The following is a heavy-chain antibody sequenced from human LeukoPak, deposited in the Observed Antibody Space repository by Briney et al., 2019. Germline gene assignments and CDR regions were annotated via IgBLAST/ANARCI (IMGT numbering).Heavy chain of an antibody. CDR3: ARDGGGSYYGGFDP. Sequence: MASEPLSLTCTVSGGSNSSGGYYWSWIRQPPGKGREWYGYIYHSGSTHYNPSLKSRVTISVDTSKNQFSLKLTSVTAADTAVYYCARDGGGSYYGGFDPWGQGTLVTVSS. J-gene: IGHJ5*02. D-gene: IGHD1-26*01. V-gene: IGHV4-30-2*01. CDR2: IYHSGST. CDR1: GGSNSSGGYY.